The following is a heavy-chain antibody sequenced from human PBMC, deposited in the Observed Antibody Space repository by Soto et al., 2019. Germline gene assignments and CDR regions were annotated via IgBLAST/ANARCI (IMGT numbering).Heavy chain of an antibody. Sequence: QVQRVQSGAEVKKPGASVKVSCKASGYTFTNYGISWVRQAPGQGLEWMGWISAYNGNTNYAQKLQGRVTMTTDTSTSTAYMELRSLTSDDTAVYYCARVAGSYITGEGAFDIWGQGTMVTVSS. CDR2: ISAYNGNT. CDR3: ARVAGSYITGEGAFDI. CDR1: GYTFTNYG. J-gene: IGHJ3*02. V-gene: IGHV1-18*04. D-gene: IGHD1-26*01.